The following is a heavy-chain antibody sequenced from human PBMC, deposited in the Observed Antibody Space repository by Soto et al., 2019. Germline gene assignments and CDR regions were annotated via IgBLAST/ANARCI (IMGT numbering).Heavy chain of an antibody. D-gene: IGHD6-13*01. CDR2: IIPIFGTA. CDR3: ASTVLLSSWYYFDY. V-gene: IGHV1-69*01. J-gene: IGHJ4*02. Sequence: QVQLVQSGAEVKKPGSSVKVSCKASGGTFSSYAISWVRQAPGQGLEWMGGIIPIFGTANYAQKFQGRVTITADESTSTAYMELSSLRSEDTAVYYCASTVLLSSWYYFDYWGQGTLVTVSS. CDR1: GGTFSSYA.